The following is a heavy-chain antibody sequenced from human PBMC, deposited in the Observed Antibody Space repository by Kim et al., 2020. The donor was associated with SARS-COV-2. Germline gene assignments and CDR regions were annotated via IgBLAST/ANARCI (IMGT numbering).Heavy chain of an antibody. V-gene: IGHV3-30*04. CDR3: ARGTGRTSGWYDGEDY. CDR2: ISYDGSIK. Sequence: GGSLRLSCSASGFVFSSYSMHWVRQAPSKGLEWVAFISYDGSIKYYADSVKGRFTISRDTSKNRLFLQMNSLGAEDTAVYYCARGTGRTSGWYDGEDYWSQGTLVTVSS. CDR1: GFVFSSYS. D-gene: IGHD6-19*01. J-gene: IGHJ4*02.